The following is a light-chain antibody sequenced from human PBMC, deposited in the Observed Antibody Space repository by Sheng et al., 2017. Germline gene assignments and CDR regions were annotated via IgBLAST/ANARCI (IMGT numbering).Light chain of an antibody. CDR2: AAS. CDR3: QQANSFPST. J-gene: IGKJ5*01. V-gene: IGKV1-39*01. Sequence: DIQMTQSPFSLSASVGDRVTITCRASQSITSYLNWFQQKSGEAPKLLIYAASSLQSGVPARFSGNGSGTDFTLTISSLQPEDSATYYCQQANSFPSTFAQGTRLEIK. CDR1: QSITSY.